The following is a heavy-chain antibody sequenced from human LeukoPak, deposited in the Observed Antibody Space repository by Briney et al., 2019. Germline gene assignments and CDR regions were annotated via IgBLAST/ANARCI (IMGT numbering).Heavy chain of an antibody. V-gene: IGHV3-30*18. J-gene: IGHJ6*02. CDR1: GFTVSSYG. CDR3: VKGGDYGSGSYYNVYFYGMDV. D-gene: IGHD3-10*01. CDR2: IGYDGSNK. Sequence: PGRSLRLSCAASGFTVSSYGMHWVRQAPGKGLEWVAYIGYDGSNKYYADSMKGRFTISRDNSKNTLYLEMNSLRAEDTAVYYCVKGGDYGSGSYYNVYFYGMDVWGQGTTVIVSS.